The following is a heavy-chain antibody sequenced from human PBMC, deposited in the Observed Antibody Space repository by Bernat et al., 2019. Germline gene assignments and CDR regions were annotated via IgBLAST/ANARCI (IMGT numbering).Heavy chain of an antibody. Sequence: QVQLVESGGGVVQPGRSLRLSCAASGFTFSSYAMHWVRQAPGKGLEWVAVISYDGSNKYYADSVKGRFTISRDNSKNTLYLQMNSLRAEDTAVYYCARDGYYDFWSGYSRFDDWGQGTLVTVSS. CDR3: ARDGYYDFWSGYSRFDD. J-gene: IGHJ4*02. CDR2: ISYDGSNK. CDR1: GFTFSSYA. D-gene: IGHD3-3*01. V-gene: IGHV3-30-3*01.